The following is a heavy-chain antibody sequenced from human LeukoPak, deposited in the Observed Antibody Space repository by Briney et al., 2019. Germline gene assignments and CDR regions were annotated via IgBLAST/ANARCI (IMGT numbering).Heavy chain of an antibody. D-gene: IGHD3-22*01. CDR1: GYSISNAYY. Sequence: SETLSLTCTVSGYSISNAYYWGWIRQPPGKGLEWIGSVHHSGSTNYNPSLKSRVTISVDTSKNQFSLKLSSVTAADTAVYYCAREIHYYDSSGYWAYFDYWGQGTLVTVSS. J-gene: IGHJ4*02. CDR3: AREIHYYDSSGYWAYFDY. CDR2: VHHSGST. V-gene: IGHV4-38-2*02.